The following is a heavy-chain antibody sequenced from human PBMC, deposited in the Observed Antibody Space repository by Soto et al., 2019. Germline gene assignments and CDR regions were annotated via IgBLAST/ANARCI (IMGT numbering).Heavy chain of an antibody. Sequence: GESLKISCKGSGYSFTSYWIGWVRQMPGKGLEWMGIIYPGDSDTRYSPPFQGQVTISADKSISTAYLQWSSLKASDTAMYYCARLQGLVVAAVGFDYWGRGTLVTVSS. CDR3: ARLQGLVVAAVGFDY. D-gene: IGHD6-13*01. CDR2: IYPGDSDT. J-gene: IGHJ4*02. V-gene: IGHV5-51*01. CDR1: GYSFTSYW.